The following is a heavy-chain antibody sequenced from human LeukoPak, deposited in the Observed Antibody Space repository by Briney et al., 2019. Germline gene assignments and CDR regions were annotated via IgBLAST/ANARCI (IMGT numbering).Heavy chain of an antibody. CDR3: AISRYYAFDY. CDR2: ISSSGSTI. CDR1: GFTFSSYE. J-gene: IGHJ4*02. V-gene: IGHV3-48*03. Sequence: GGSLRLSCAASGFTFSSYEMNWVRQAPGKGLEWVSYISSSGSTIYYADSVKGRFTISRDNAKNSLFLQMDSLRAEDTALYYCAISRYYAFDYWGQGSLVTVSS. D-gene: IGHD3-22*01.